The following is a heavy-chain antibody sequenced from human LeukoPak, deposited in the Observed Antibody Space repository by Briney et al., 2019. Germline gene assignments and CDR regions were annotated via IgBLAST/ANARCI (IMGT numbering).Heavy chain of an antibody. CDR2: INHSGST. J-gene: IGHJ4*02. V-gene: IGHV4-34*01. Sequence: SETLSLTCAVYGGSFSGYYWSWIRQPPGKGLEWIGEINHSGSTNYNPSLKSRVTISVDTSKNQFSLKLSSVTAADTAVYYCARAGLGLGYYDSSGYYFGYWGQGTLVTVSS. CDR1: GGSFSGYY. CDR3: ARAGLGLGYYDSSGYYFGY. D-gene: IGHD3-22*01.